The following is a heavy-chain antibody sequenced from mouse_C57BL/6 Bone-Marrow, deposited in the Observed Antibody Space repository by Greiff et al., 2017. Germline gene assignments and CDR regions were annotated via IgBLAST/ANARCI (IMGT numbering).Heavy chain of an antibody. CDR1: GYTFTSYW. Sequence: QVQLQQPGAELVRPGTSVKLSCTASGYTFTSYWMHWVKQRPGQGLEWIGVIDPSDSYTNYNQKFKGKATLTVDTSSSTAYMQLSSLTSEDSAVYYCARTYSNAWFAYWGQGTLVTVSA. V-gene: IGHV1-59*01. CDR2: IDPSDSYT. J-gene: IGHJ3*01. CDR3: ARTYSNAWFAY. D-gene: IGHD2-5*01.